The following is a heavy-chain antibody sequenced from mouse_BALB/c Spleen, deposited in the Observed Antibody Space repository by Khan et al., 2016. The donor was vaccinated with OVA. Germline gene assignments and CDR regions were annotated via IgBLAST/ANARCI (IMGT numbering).Heavy chain of an antibody. J-gene: IGHJ3*01. CDR3: ARGYFGNYEFAY. Sequence: QVQLQQSGAELVKPGASVKLSCKTAGYTFTNYWIQWVKQRPGQGLGWIGEIFPGTGTTYYNENFKAKATLTIDTSSNTAYMQLISLTSEDSAVYCCARGYFGNYEFAYWGQGTLVTVSA. CDR1: GYTFTNYW. CDR2: IFPGTGTT. V-gene: IGHV1S132*01. D-gene: IGHD2-1*01.